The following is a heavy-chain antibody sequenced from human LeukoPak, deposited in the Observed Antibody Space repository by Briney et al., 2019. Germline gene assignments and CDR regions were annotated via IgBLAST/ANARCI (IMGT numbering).Heavy chain of an antibody. CDR1: EFSFRSYW. V-gene: IGHV3-7*04. D-gene: IGHD3-9*01. CDR2: INQDGSEK. CDR3: ARGAYYDILTGSYPPLGWFDS. J-gene: IGHJ5*01. Sequence: PGGSLRLSCAASEFSFRSYWMSWVRQAPGKGLEWVANINQDGSEKYYVGSVKGRFTISRDNAKNSLHLQMNSLRADDTAMYYCARGAYYDILTGSYPPLGWFDSWGQGTLVTVSS.